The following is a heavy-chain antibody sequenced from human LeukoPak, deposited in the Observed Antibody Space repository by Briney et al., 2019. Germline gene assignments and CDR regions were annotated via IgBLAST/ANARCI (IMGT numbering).Heavy chain of an antibody. D-gene: IGHD3-10*01. CDR1: GGSISSGSYY. J-gene: IGHJ4*02. CDR3: AREYYYGSGMDY. V-gene: IGHV4-61*02. CDR2: IYTSRST. Sequence: SQTLSLTCTVSGGSISSGSYYWSWIRQPAGKGLEWIGRIYTSRSTNYNPSLKSRVTISVDTSKNQFSLKLSSVTAADTAVYYCAREYYYGSGMDYWGQGTLVTVSS.